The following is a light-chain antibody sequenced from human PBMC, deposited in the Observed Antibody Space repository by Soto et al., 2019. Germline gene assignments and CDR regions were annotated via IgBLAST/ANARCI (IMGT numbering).Light chain of an antibody. CDR3: QQFNNWLTWT. CDR1: QSVSAN. CDR2: GAS. V-gene: IGKV3-15*01. Sequence: EIVLTQSPATLSLSPGERATLSCRASQSVSANLAWDQQKPDQAPRLLIYGASPRATGIPARFSGSGSGTEFTLTISSLQSEDFAVYYCQQFNNWLTWTFGQGTKVEIK. J-gene: IGKJ1*01.